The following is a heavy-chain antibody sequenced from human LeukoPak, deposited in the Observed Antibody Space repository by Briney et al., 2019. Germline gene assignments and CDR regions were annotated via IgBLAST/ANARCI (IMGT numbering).Heavy chain of an antibody. V-gene: IGHV4-39*01. CDR2: IYYSGST. J-gene: IGHJ4*02. D-gene: IGHD3-22*01. CDR1: GGSISSSSYY. CDR3: ARGYYTPDFDY. Sequence: SETLSLTCTVSGGSISSSSYYWGWIRQPPGKGLEWIGSIYYSGSTYYNPSLKSRVTISVDTSKNQFSLKLSSVTAADTAVYYCARGYYTPDFDYWGQGTLVTVSS.